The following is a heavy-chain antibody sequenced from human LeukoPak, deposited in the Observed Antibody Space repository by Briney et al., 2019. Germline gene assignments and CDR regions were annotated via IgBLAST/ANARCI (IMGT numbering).Heavy chain of an antibody. CDR1: GFTFSSYA. D-gene: IGHD3-16*01. CDR2: ISGSGGST. CDR3: AKDVAFGGVIPDHDAFDI. V-gene: IGHV3-23*01. J-gene: IGHJ3*02. Sequence: GGSPRLSCAASGFTFSSYAMSWVRQAPGKGLEWVSAISGSGGSTYYADSVKGRFTISRDNSKNTLYLQMNSLRAEDTAVYYCAKDVAFGGVIPDHDAFDIWGQGTMVTVSS.